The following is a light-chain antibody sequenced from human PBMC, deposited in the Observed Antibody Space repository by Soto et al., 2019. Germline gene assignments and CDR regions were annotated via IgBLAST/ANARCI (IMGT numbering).Light chain of an antibody. CDR3: QQTSSFPLS. Sequence: IQMSQSPSSLSASVGDRVSITCRASQTVNNNYVNWYQQKPGEAPKLLIYIAYGLQSGVPSRFNGSGSGTDFPLHINSLQPDDVATYFCQQTSSFPLSFGGGTKVEIK. CDR1: QTVNNNY. V-gene: IGKV1-39*01. J-gene: IGKJ4*01. CDR2: IAY.